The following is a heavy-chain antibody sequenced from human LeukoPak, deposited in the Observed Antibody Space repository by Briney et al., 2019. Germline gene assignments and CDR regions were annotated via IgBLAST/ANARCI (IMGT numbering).Heavy chain of an antibody. CDR3: ASPPIAVAEYYFDY. D-gene: IGHD6-19*01. CDR1: GGSISSYY. J-gene: IGHJ4*02. CDR2: IYYSGST. Sequence: PSETLSLTCTVSGGSISSYYWSWIRQPPGKGLEWIGYIYYSGSTNYNPSLKSRVTISVDTSKNQFSLKLRSVTAADTAVYYCASPPIAVAEYYFDYWGQGTLVTVSS. V-gene: IGHV4-59*01.